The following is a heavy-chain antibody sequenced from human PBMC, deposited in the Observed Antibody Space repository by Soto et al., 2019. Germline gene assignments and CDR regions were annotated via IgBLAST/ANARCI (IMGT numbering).Heavy chain of an antibody. V-gene: IGHV3-23*01. J-gene: IGHJ4*02. Sequence: PGGSLRLSCVASGFTSSPYAMNWVRQAPGKGLEWVSRIGGSDDTSNYADSVKGRFTISRDNSKNTLFLQLSSLRPEDTAIYYWVKAEGGWWPLFARGGRGTGVTVSS. D-gene: IGHD2-15*01. CDR2: IGGSDDTS. CDR3: VKAEGGWWPLFAR. CDR1: GFTSSPYA.